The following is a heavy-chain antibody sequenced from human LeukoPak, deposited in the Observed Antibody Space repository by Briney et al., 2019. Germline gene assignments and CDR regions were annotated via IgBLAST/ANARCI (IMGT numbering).Heavy chain of an antibody. CDR1: GGSISTYF. J-gene: IGHJ5*02. CDR3: ARESGSYLWRSWLNP. CDR2: IYYNGDT. D-gene: IGHD3-16*01. Sequence: SETLSLTCTVSGGSISTYFWTWIRQPPGKGLEWIGYIYYNGDTNYDPSLKSRVTISVDTSKNQFSLKLNSVTAADTAVYYCARESGSYLWRSWLNPWGQGTLVTVSS. V-gene: IGHV4-59*01.